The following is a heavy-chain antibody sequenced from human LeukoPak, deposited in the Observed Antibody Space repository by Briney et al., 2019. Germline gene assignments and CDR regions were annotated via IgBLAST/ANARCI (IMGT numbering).Heavy chain of an antibody. J-gene: IGHJ4*02. V-gene: IGHV4-34*01. D-gene: IGHD6-19*01. CDR1: GGSFSSYY. CDR3: TREHGWYYFDY. CDR2: IYYSGST. Sequence: SETLSLTCAVYGGSFSSYYWSWIRQPPGKGLEWIGSIYYSGSTYYNPSLKSRVTISVDKSKNQFSLRLSSVTAADTAVYHCTREHGWYYFDYWGQGTLVTVSS.